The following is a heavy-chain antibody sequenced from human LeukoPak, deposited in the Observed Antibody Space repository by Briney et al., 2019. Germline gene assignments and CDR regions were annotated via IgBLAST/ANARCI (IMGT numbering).Heavy chain of an antibody. V-gene: IGHV4-59*01. D-gene: IGHD3-16*01. CDR2: IYYSGNT. CDR3: ARANYESSHYYMDV. CDR1: GGSISNYY. J-gene: IGHJ6*03. Sequence: SETLSLTCTVSGGSISNYYWSWIRQPPGRGLEWVGYIYYSGNTNYNPSLTSRVTISVDTSKNQFSLKLSSVTAADTAVYYCARANYESSHYYMDVWGKGTTVTVSS.